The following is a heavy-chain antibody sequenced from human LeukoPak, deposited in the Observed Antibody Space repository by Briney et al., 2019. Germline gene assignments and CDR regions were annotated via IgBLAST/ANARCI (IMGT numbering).Heavy chain of an antibody. V-gene: IGHV4-59*01. CDR3: ARATSDYDFWSGYYSRFDY. Sequence: SETLSLTCTVSGGSISSYYWSWIRKPPGKGLEWIGYIYYSGSTNYNPSLKSRVTISVDTSKNQFSLKLSSVTAADTAVYYCARATSDYDFWSGYYSRFDYWGQGTLVTVSS. D-gene: IGHD3-3*01. CDR2: IYYSGST. J-gene: IGHJ4*02. CDR1: GGSISSYY.